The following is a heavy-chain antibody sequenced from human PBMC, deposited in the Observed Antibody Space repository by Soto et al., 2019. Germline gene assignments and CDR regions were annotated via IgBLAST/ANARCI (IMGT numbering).Heavy chain of an antibody. CDR3: ARDLNRGSYGYYYGMDV. CDR2: ISYDGSNK. D-gene: IGHD1-26*01. Sequence: QVQLVESGGGVVQPGRSLRLSCAASGFTFSSYAMHWVRQAPGKGLEWVAVISYDGSNKYYADSVKGRFTISRDNSKNTLYLQMNSLRAEDTAVYYCARDLNRGSYGYYYGMDVWGKGTTVTVSS. V-gene: IGHV3-30-3*01. CDR1: GFTFSSYA. J-gene: IGHJ6*04.